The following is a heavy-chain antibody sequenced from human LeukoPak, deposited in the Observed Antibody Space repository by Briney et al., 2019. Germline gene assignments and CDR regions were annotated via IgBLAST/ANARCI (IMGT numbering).Heavy chain of an antibody. V-gene: IGHV4-59*01. D-gene: IGHD3-22*01. CDR2: IYYSGST. J-gene: IGHJ3*02. CDR3: ARDRHDSSGYYYNDAFDI. Sequence: SETLSLTCTVSGGSISSYYWSWIRQPPGKGLEWIGYIYYSGSTNYNPSLKSRVTISVDTSKNQFSLKLSSVTAADTAVYYCARDRHDSSGYYYNDAFDIWGQGTMVTVSS. CDR1: GGSISSYY.